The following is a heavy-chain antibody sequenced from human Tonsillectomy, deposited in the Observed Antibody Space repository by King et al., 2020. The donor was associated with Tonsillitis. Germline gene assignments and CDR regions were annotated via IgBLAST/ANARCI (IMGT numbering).Heavy chain of an antibody. V-gene: IGHV4-31*03. Sequence: MQLQESGPGLVKPSQTLSLTCTVSRGSISSRNFYWGWVRQHPWKGLEWIGYIYYSGSSYYNPTLKSRVAISVDTSKNQFSLNLRSVTAADTAVYYCARMGAGSDYATGSYYYMDVWGKGTTVTVSS. D-gene: IGHD4-17*01. CDR2: IYYSGSS. CDR1: RGSISSRNFY. CDR3: ARMGAGSDYATGSYYYMDV. J-gene: IGHJ6*03.